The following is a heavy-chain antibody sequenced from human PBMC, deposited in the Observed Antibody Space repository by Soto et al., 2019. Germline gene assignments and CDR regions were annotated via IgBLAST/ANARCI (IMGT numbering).Heavy chain of an antibody. Sequence: QITLKESGPTLVKPTQTLTLTCTFSGFSLSTSGVGVGWIRQPPGKALEWLAVIYWDDDERYSPSLKSSLTITTDTSKNQVVLTMTNVDPVDTATYYCAHGVGSGNSAYFQHWGQGTLVTVSS. J-gene: IGHJ1*01. CDR3: AHGVGSGNSAYFQH. D-gene: IGHD3-3*01. CDR2: IYWDDDE. V-gene: IGHV2-5*02. CDR1: GFSLSTSGVG.